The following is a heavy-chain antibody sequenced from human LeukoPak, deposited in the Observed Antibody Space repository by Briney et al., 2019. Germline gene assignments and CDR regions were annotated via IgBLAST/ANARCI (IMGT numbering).Heavy chain of an antibody. J-gene: IGHJ4*02. CDR1: GFTVSSNY. D-gene: IGHD3-22*01. Sequence: GGSLRLSCAASGFTVSSNYMSWVRQAPGKGLEWVSVIYSGGSTYYADSVKGRFTISRDNSKNTLYLQMNSLRAEDTAVYYCARGSPYYYDSSGYSPFDYWGQGTLVTVSS. CDR2: IYSGGST. V-gene: IGHV3-66*01. CDR3: ARGSPYYYDSSGYSPFDY.